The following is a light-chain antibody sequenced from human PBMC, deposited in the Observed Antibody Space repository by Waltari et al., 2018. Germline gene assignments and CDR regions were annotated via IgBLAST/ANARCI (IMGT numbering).Light chain of an antibody. J-gene: IGLJ2*01. CDR1: SSRIGSTA. V-gene: IGLV1-44*01. Sequence: QSVLTQPPSASGTLGQRLPISCSRSSSRIGSTAVNWYQQIPGSAPKLLIHTNNQGPSGVPDRFSGSKSGTSASLAISGLQSEDEADYYCATWDDRLNGQVIGGGTKLTVL. CDR3: ATWDDRLNGQV. CDR2: TNN.